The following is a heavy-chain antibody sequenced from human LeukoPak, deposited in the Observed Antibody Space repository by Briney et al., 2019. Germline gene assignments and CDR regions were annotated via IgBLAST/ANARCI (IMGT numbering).Heavy chain of an antibody. J-gene: IGHJ5*02. D-gene: IGHD6-19*01. CDR1: GGSISNYY. CDR2: IYYSGST. CDR3: ARETGYSSGWYTNWFDP. Sequence: SETLSLTCTVSGGSISNYYWSWIRQPPGKGLEWIGYIYYSGSTNYNPSLKSRVSISVDTSKNQFSLKLSSVTAADTAVYYCARETGYSSGWYTNWFDPWGQGTLVTVSS. V-gene: IGHV4-59*12.